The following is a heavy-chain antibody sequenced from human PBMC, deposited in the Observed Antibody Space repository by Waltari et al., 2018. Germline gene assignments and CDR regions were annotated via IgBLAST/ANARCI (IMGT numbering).Heavy chain of an antibody. CDR1: GYTFTSYY. CDR2: INPSGGST. D-gene: IGHD3-10*02. V-gene: IGHV1-46*01. Sequence: QVQLVQSGAEVKKPGASVKVSCKASGYTFTSYYMHWVRQAPGQGLEWMGIINPSGGSTSYAQKFQGRVTMTRDTSTSTVYMELSSLRSEDTAVYYCARDCRTPFVQGIMDVWGKGTTVTVSS. CDR3: ARDCRTPFVQGIMDV. J-gene: IGHJ6*04.